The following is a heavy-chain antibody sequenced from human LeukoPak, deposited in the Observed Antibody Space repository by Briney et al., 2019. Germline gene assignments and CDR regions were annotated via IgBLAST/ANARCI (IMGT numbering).Heavy chain of an antibody. D-gene: IGHD2-2*01. V-gene: IGHV1-69*13. Sequence: SVKVSCKASGGTFSSYAISWVRQAPGQGLEWMGGIIPIFGTANYAQKFQGRVTITADESTSTAYMGLSSLRSDDTAVYYCARDVGEYCSSTNCYASHYWGQGTLVTVSS. J-gene: IGHJ4*02. CDR2: IIPIFGTA. CDR1: GGTFSSYA. CDR3: ARDVGEYCSSTNCYASHY.